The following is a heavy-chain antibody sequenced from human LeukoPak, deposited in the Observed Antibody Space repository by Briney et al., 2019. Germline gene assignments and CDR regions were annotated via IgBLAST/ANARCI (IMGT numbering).Heavy chain of an antibody. V-gene: IGHV4-34*01. Sequence: SETLSLTCAVYGGSFSGYYWSWIRQPPGKGLEWIGEINHSGSTNYNPSLKSRVTISVDTSKNQFSLKLSSVTPEDTAVYYCARGLTQYDCFDPWGQGILVTVSS. CDR3: ARGLTQYDCFDP. J-gene: IGHJ5*02. CDR2: INHSGST. CDR1: GGSFSGYY. D-gene: IGHD2-2*01.